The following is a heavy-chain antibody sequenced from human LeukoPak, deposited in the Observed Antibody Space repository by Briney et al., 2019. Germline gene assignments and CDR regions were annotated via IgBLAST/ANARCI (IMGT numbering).Heavy chain of an antibody. J-gene: IGHJ4*02. CDR3: AKDEDPSSSGWFLFFDY. Sequence: PGGSLRLSCAASGFTFSSYAMSWVRQAPGKGLEWVSAISGSGGSTYYADSVKGRFTISRDNSKNTLYLQMNSLRAEDTAVYYCAKDEDPSSSGWFLFFDYWGQGTLVTVSS. D-gene: IGHD6-19*01. V-gene: IGHV3-23*01. CDR2: ISGSGGST. CDR1: GFTFSSYA.